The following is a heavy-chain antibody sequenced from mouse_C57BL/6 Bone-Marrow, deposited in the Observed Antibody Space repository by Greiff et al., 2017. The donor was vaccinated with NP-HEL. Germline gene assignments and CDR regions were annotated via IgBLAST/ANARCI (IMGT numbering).Heavy chain of an antibody. CDR2: IYPGDGDT. J-gene: IGHJ2*01. CDR1: GYAFSSSW. D-gene: IGHD1-1*01. Sequence: QVQLQQSGPELVKPGASVKISCKASGYAFSSSWMNWVKQRPGKGLEWIGRIYPGDGDTYYNEKFKGKATLTADKSSSTAYMELRSLTSEDSAVYFCARPHGSSYGYWGQGTTLTVSS. V-gene: IGHV1-82*01. CDR3: ARPHGSSYGY.